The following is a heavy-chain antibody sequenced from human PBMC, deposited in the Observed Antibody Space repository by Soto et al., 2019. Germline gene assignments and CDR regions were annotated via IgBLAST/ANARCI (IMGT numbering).Heavy chain of an antibody. J-gene: IGHJ4*02. Sequence: EVQLEGSGGGLVQPGGSLRLSCVASGFTFSNYGMTWVRQAPGKGLEWVSVMSGSGAGAHSADAVKGRFTISRDNSKNSLYLQMDSLRVEDTAVYYCAKARRAVAGYNYFDSWRQGILVIVSS. CDR1: GFTFSNYG. V-gene: IGHV3-23*04. CDR3: AKARRAVAGYNYFDS. CDR2: MSGSGAGA. D-gene: IGHD6-19*01.